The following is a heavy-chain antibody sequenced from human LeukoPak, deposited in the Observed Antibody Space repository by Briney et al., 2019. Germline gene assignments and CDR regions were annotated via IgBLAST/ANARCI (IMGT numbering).Heavy chain of an antibody. CDR3: ARSLSSSWYFWFDP. CDR1: GYTFTSYG. D-gene: IGHD6-13*01. CDR2: ISAYNGNT. V-gene: IGHV1-18*01. J-gene: IGHJ5*02. Sequence: ASVKVSCKASGYTFTSYGISWVRQAPGQGLEWMGWISAYNGNTNYAQKLQGRVTMTTDTSTSTAYMELRSLRSDDTAVYYCARSLSSSWYFWFDPWGQGTLVTVSS.